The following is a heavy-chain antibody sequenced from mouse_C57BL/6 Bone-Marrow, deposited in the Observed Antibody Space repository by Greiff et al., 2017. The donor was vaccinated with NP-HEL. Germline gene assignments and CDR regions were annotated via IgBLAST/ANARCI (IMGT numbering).Heavy chain of an antibody. D-gene: IGHD2-4*01. V-gene: IGHV1-50*01. CDR1: GYTFTSYW. CDR3: VGYDYDDGFAWFAY. Sequence: QVQLQQPGAELVKPGASVKLSCKASGYTFTSYWMQWVKQRPGQGLEWIGEIDPSDSYTNYNQKFKGKATLTVDPSSSTAYMQLSSLTSEDSAVYYCVGYDYDDGFAWFAYWGQGTLVTVSA. J-gene: IGHJ3*01. CDR2: IDPSDSYT.